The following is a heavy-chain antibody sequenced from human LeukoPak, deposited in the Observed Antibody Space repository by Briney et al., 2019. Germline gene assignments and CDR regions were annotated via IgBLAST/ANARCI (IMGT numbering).Heavy chain of an antibody. Sequence: GESLKISCKGSGYNFSGYWIAWVRQMAGKGLEWMGIIYPADSDTRYSPPFQGQVTISADKSITTAYLQWSSLKASDTAMYYCATPHDATAYYYDSSGYFYWGQGTLVTVSS. J-gene: IGHJ4*02. CDR1: GYNFSGYW. CDR3: ATPHDATAYYYDSSGYFY. CDR2: IYPADSDT. D-gene: IGHD3-22*01. V-gene: IGHV5-51*01.